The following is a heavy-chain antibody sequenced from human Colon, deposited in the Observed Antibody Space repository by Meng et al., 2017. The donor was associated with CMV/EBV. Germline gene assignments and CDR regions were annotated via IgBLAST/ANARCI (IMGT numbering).Heavy chain of an antibody. Sequence: ASVKVSCKTSGYTFTAYYIHWVRQAPGQGLEWMGWINPKSGGKNFAQKFQGRVAMTTDTSISTAYLEVTSLTSDDPAVYYCARGRIGVTGPSPGPDYWGQGALVTVSS. CDR1: GYTFTAYY. J-gene: IGHJ4*02. CDR2: INPKSGGK. D-gene: IGHD6-19*01. CDR3: ARGRIGVTGPSPGPDY. V-gene: IGHV1-2*02.